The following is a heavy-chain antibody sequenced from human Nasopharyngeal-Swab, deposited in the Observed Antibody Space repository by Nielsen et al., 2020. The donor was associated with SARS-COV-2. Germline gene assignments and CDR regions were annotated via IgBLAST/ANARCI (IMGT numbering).Heavy chain of an antibody. CDR2: VYSGGST. J-gene: IGHJ3*02. Sequence: GESLKISCAASGFTFREYYMNWVRQAPGMGLEWVSVVYSGGSTFYADSVKGRFTISRDNSKNTLYLQKNNLRPKDTAMYYCASPVFGVVSDAFDIWGQGTMVTVSS. CDR1: GFTFREYY. V-gene: IGHV3-53*01. D-gene: IGHD3-3*01. CDR3: ASPVFGVVSDAFDI.